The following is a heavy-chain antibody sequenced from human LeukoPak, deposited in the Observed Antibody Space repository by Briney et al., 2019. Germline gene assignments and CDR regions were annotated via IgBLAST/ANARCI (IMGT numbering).Heavy chain of an antibody. CDR1: GYTFTSYY. V-gene: IGHV1-46*01. CDR2: INPSGGST. CDR3: AAGGYYYDSSGPGVY. J-gene: IGHJ4*02. D-gene: IGHD3-22*01. Sequence: GASVKVSCKASGYTFTSYYMHWGRQAPGQGLEWMGIINPSGGSTSYAQKFQGRVTMTSDTSTSKVYMELSSLRSEDTAVYYCAAGGYYYDSSGPGVYWGQGTLVTVSS.